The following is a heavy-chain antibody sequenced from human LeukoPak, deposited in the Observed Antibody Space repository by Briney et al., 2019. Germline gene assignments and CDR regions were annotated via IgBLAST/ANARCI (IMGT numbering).Heavy chain of an antibody. J-gene: IGHJ4*02. CDR3: TDWAASSSWDH. CDR2: IKSKTDGETT. Sequence: GGSLRLSCAASGSFFNNAWMNWVRKAPGKGLEWVGRIKSKTDGETTDYAAPVKGRFTISRDDSKNMLYLQMNSLKIEDTAVYYCTDWAASSSWDHWGQGTLVTVSS. CDR1: GSFFNNAW. V-gene: IGHV3-15*07. D-gene: IGHD6-6*01.